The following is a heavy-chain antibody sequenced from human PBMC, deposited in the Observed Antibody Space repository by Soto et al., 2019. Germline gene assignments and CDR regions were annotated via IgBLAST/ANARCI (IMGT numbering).Heavy chain of an antibody. CDR3: ASRSSGWYLDY. V-gene: IGHV3-23*01. CDR1: GFTFSSYA. CDR2: ISGSGGST. Sequence: EVQLLESGGGLVQPGGSLRLSCAASGFTFSSYAMSWVRQAPGKGLEWVSVISGSGGSTYYADSMKGRFTISRDNSKNTLYLQMNSLRAEVTAVYYCASRSSGWYLDYWGQGTLVTVSS. D-gene: IGHD6-19*01. J-gene: IGHJ4*02.